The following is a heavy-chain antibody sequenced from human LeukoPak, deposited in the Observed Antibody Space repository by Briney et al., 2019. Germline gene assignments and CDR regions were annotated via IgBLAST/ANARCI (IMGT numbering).Heavy chain of an antibody. CDR1: GGSISTYY. D-gene: IGHD1-26*01. V-gene: IGHV4-59*12. Sequence: SETLSLTCTVSGGSISTYYWSRIRQPPGKGLEWIGYIYYSGSTNYNPSLKSRVTISVDTSKNQFSLKLSSVTAADTAVYYCARWEGGSYYDFDYWGQGTLVTVSS. J-gene: IGHJ4*02. CDR2: IYYSGST. CDR3: ARWEGGSYYDFDY.